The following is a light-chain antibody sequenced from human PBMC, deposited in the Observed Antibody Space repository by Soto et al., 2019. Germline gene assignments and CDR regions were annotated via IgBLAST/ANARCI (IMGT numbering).Light chain of an antibody. J-gene: IGKJ5*01. Sequence: DIQMTQSPSSLSASVGDRVTITCRASESIARHLNWYQQKPGKAPKLLIYAASNLQNGVPSRFRGGGSGTDFTLTISNLHPEDFATYYCQQTYSTLSITFGQGTRLEIK. CDR3: QQTYSTLSIT. CDR1: ESIARH. V-gene: IGKV1-39*01. CDR2: AAS.